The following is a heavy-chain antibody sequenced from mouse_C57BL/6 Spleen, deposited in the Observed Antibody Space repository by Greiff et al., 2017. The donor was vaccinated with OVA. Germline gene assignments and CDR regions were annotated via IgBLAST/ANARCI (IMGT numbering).Heavy chain of an antibody. V-gene: IGHV1-52*01. J-gene: IGHJ2*01. CDR2: IDPSDSET. Sequence: QVQLQQPGAELVRPGSSVKLSCKASGYTFTSYWMHWVKQRPIQGLEWIGNIDPSDSETHYNQKFKDKATLTVDKSSSTAYMQLSSLTSEDSAVYYCARGGYYGSRDFDDWGQGTTLTVSS. CDR1: GYTFTSYW. D-gene: IGHD1-1*01. CDR3: ARGGYYGSRDFDD.